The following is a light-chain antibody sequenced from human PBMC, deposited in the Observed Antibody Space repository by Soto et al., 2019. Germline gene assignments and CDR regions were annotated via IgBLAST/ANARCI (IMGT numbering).Light chain of an antibody. CDR1: SSDVGGYNY. J-gene: IGLJ1*01. CDR3: SSYTSSSPGV. CDR2: EVS. Sequence: QSALTQPASVSGSPGQSITISCTGTSSDVGGYNYVSWYQQHPGKPPKLMIFEVSNRPSGISNRFSGSKSGNTASLTISGLQAEDEADYYCSSYTSSSPGVFGTGTKLTVL. V-gene: IGLV2-14*01.